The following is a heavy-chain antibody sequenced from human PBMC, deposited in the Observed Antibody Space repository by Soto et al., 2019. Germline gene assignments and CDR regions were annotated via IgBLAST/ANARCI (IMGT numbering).Heavy chain of an antibody. V-gene: IGHV3-23*01. J-gene: IGHJ4*02. Sequence: GGSLRLSCAASGFTFSSYAMRWVRHAPGKGLEWVSAISGSGGSTYYADSVKGRFTISRDNSKNTLYLQMNSLRAEDTAVYYCAKDQGIQLWSYYFDYWGQGTLVTVSS. D-gene: IGHD5-18*01. CDR1: GFTFSSYA. CDR3: AKDQGIQLWSYYFDY. CDR2: ISGSGGST.